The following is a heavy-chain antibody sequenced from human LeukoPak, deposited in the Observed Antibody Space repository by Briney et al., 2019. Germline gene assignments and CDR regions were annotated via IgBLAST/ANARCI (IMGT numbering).Heavy chain of an antibody. CDR3: ARGRSWDNFDY. CDR2: IYYSGST. Sequence: PSETLSLTCTVSGGSISSYYWSWIRQPPGKGLEWIGYIYYSGSTNYNPSLKSRVTISVDTSKNQFSLKLSSVTAADTAVYYCARGRSWDNFDYWGQGTLVTVSS. V-gene: IGHV4-59*01. CDR1: GGSISSYY. J-gene: IGHJ4*02. D-gene: IGHD6-13*01.